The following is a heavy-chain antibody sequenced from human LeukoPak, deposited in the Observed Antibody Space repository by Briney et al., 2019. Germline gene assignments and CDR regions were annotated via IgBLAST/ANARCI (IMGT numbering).Heavy chain of an antibody. V-gene: IGHV1-3*01. CDR1: GYTFTSYA. CDR2: INAGNGNT. Sequence: RASVKVSCKASGYTFTSYAMHWARQAPGQRLEWMGWINAGNGNTKYSQKFQGRVTITRDTSASTAYMELSSLRSEDTAVYYCARDLDYYDSSGYYHHDAFDIWGQGTMVTVSS. D-gene: IGHD3-22*01. CDR3: ARDLDYYDSSGYYHHDAFDI. J-gene: IGHJ3*02.